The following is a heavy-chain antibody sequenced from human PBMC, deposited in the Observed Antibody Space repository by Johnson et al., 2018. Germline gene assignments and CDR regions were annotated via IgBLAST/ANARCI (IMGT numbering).Heavy chain of an antibody. J-gene: IGHJ6*03. Sequence: VQLQESGPGLVKPSETLSLTCSVSGASITRSSYYWGWSRQAPGKGLEWVSVIYSGGGTDYAGSVKGRFTISRDISKNTVYLQMNSLRVDDTAVYYCVRGLVRPFYYMDVWGKGTTVTVS. V-gene: IGHV3-53*01. D-gene: IGHD3-10*01. CDR3: VRGLVRPFYYMDV. CDR2: IYSGGGT. CDR1: GASITRSSYY.